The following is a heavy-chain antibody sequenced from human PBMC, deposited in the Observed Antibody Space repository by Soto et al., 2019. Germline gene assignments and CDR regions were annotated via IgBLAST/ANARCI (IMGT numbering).Heavy chain of an antibody. CDR1: GFTFSSYS. V-gene: IGHV3-21*01. J-gene: IGHJ6*02. CDR3: ARDSTSIVGSRHSYFGMDV. CDR2: ISSSSSYI. D-gene: IGHD1-26*01. Sequence: PGGSLRLSCAASGFTFSSYSMTWVRQAPGNGLEWVSSISSSSSYIYYADSVKGRFTISRDNAKNSLYMQMNRLRAEDTAVYFCARDSTSIVGSRHSYFGMDVSGQGTTVTVSS.